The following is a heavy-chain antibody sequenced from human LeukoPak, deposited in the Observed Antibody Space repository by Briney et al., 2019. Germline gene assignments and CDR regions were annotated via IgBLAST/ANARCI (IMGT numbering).Heavy chain of an antibody. V-gene: IGHV4-59*01. J-gene: IGHJ4*02. CDR2: FYYSATT. Sequence: SETLSLTCTVSGGSISSYYWSWIRQPPGKGLEWIGYFYYSATTNSNPPLKSRVAMSLDTSKRQFPLKVNSATAAATAVYYCARAKGGGSGFFDYWGQGTLVTVSS. CDR1: GGSISSYY. D-gene: IGHD3-22*01. CDR3: ARAKGGGSGFFDY.